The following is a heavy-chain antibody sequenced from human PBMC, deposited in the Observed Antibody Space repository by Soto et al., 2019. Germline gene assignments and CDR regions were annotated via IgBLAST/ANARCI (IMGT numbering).Heavy chain of an antibody. J-gene: IGHJ4*02. CDR3: AREGNKQLERRVRPPDY. CDR1: GYTFTSYA. Sequence: QVQLVQSGAEVKKPGASVKVSCKASGYTFTSYAMHWVRQAPGQRLEWMGWINAGNGNTKYSQKFQGRVTITRDTSASTAYMELSSLRSEDTAVYYCAREGNKQLERRVRPPDYWGQGTLVTVSS. D-gene: IGHD1-1*01. V-gene: IGHV1-3*01. CDR2: INAGNGNT.